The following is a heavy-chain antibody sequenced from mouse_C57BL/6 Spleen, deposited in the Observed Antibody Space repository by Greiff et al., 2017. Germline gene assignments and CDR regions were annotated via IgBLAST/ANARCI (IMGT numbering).Heavy chain of an antibody. CDR1: GYTFTDYN. CDR2: INPNIGGT. J-gene: IGHJ2*01. CDR3: ARGTSDGYYFDY. Sequence: VQLKESGPELVKPGASVKMSCKASGYTFTDYNMHWVKQSHGKSLEWIGYINPNIGGTSYNQKVKGKATLTVNKSSSTAYTELRSLTSEESAVYYCARGTSDGYYFDYWGQGTTLTVSS. V-gene: IGHV1-22*01. D-gene: IGHD2-3*01.